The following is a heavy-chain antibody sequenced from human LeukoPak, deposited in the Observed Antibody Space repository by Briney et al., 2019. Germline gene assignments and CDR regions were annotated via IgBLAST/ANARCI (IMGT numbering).Heavy chain of an antibody. CDR2: IGYDGSNK. V-gene: IGHV3-30*02. CDR3: AKDRRYYDYVWGSPYFDY. J-gene: IGHJ4*02. CDR1: GFTFSSYG. D-gene: IGHD3-16*01. Sequence: PGGSLRLSCAASGFTFSSYGMHWVRQAPGKGLEWVAFIGYDGSNKYYADSVKGRFTISRDNSKNTLYLQMNSLRAEDTAVYYCAKDRRYYDYVWGSPYFDYWGQGTLVTVSS.